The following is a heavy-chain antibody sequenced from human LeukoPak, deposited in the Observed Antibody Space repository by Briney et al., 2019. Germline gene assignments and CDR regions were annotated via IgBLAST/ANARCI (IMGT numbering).Heavy chain of an antibody. Sequence: GRSLRLSCAASGFTFSSYGMYWVRQAPGKGLEWVAVISYDGSNEYYADSVKGRFTISRDNSKNTLYLQMNSLRAEDTAVYYCAKILPDTVTADYWGQGTLVTVSS. J-gene: IGHJ4*02. D-gene: IGHD4-11*01. CDR3: AKILPDTVTADY. V-gene: IGHV3-30*18. CDR2: ISYDGSNE. CDR1: GFTFSSYG.